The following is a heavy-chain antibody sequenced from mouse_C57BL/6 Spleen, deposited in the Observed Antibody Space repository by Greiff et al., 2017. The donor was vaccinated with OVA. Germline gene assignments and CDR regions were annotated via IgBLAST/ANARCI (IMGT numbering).Heavy chain of an antibody. CDR2: IDPSDSYT. D-gene: IGHD1-1*01. CDR1: GYTFTSYW. CDR3: ASRTTVRAMDD. Sequence: QVQLQQPGAELVKPGASVKLSCKASGYTFTSYWMQWVKQRPGQGLEWIGEIDPSDSYTNYNQKFKGKATLTVDTSSSTAYMQLSSLTSEDSAVYYCASRTTVRAMDDWGQGTSVTVSS. J-gene: IGHJ4*01. V-gene: IGHV1-50*01.